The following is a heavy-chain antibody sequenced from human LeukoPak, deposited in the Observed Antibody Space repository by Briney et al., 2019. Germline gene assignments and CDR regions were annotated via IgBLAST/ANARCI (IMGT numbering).Heavy chain of an antibody. CDR1: GGFFSGYY. CDR2: INDSGST. V-gene: IGHV4-34*01. Sequence: KTSETLSLTCAVYGGFFSGYYWSWIRQPPGKGLEWIGEINDSGSTNYNPSLKSRVTISVDTSKNQFSLKLRSVTAADTAVYYCARAPPEWVSSDYDGSWFDPWGQGTLVTVSS. CDR3: ARAPPEWVSSDYDGSWFDP. J-gene: IGHJ5*02. D-gene: IGHD5-12*01.